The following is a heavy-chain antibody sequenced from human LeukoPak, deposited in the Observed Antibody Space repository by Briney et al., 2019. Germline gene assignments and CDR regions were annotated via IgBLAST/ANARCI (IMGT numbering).Heavy chain of an antibody. CDR3: ARDGPAAKGWLGELFSGSMDV. CDR1: GFTFSSYW. J-gene: IGHJ6*02. V-gene: IGHV3-7*05. Sequence: PGGSLRLSCAASGFTFSSYWMSWVRQAPGKGLEWVANIKQDGSEKYYVDSVKGRFTISRDNAKNSLYLQMNSLRAEDTAVYYCARDGPAAKGWLGELFSGSMDVWGQGTTVTVSS. CDR2: IKQDGSEK. D-gene: IGHD3-10*01.